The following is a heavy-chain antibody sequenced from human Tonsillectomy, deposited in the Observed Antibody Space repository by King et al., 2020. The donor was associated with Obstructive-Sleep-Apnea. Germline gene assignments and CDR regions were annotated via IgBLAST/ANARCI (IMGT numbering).Heavy chain of an antibody. D-gene: IGHD5-24*01. CDR2: IYYRGST. V-gene: IGHV4-59*01. Sequence: QLQESGPGLVKPSETLSLTCTVSGGSISSYYWTWIRQPPGKGLEWIGYIYYRGSTSINPSLRRRATISADTSKNQFSLKLSSVTAADTAVYFCARDRGYNYDYFDYWGQGTLVTVSS. CDR3: ARDRGYNYDYFDY. J-gene: IGHJ4*02. CDR1: GGSISSYY.